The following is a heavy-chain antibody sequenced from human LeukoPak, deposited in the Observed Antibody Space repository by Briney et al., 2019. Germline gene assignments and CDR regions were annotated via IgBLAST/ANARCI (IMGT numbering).Heavy chain of an antibody. CDR3: ATVFSSSNEFFDY. CDR2: INSDGSRT. Sequence: QSGGSLRLSCAASGFTFSTYWMHWVRQAPGKGLVWVSRINSDGSRTNYADSVKGRFTISRDNSKNTLYLQMNSLRAEDTAVYYCATVFSSSNEFFDYWGQGALVTVSS. CDR1: GFTFSTYW. J-gene: IGHJ4*02. V-gene: IGHV3-74*01. D-gene: IGHD2-2*01.